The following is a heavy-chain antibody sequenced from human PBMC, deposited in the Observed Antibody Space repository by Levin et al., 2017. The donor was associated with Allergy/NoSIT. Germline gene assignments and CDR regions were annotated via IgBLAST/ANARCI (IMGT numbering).Heavy chain of an antibody. CDR1: GGSIRSGGDS. V-gene: IGHV4-30-2*01. CDR2: IYHSGST. Sequence: SQTLSLPCAVSGGSIRSGGDSWSWIRQPPGKGLEWIGYIYHSGSTYYNPSLKSRVTISVDRSKNQFSLKLSSVTAADTAVYYCARGGSSPWSFDLWGRGALVTVSS. D-gene: IGHD3-16*01. J-gene: IGHJ2*01. CDR3: ARGGSSPWSFDL.